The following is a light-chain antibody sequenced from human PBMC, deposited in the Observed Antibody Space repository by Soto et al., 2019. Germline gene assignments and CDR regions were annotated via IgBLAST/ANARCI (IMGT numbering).Light chain of an antibody. Sequence: EIVMTQSPATLSVSPGERATLSCRASQSISSELARYQQKPGQPPRLLIYGASTRATGVPARCTASGSGSDFTLTTSGLQSEGVAVYYCHECHNWPFTVGQGTK. CDR1: QSISSE. J-gene: IGKJ2*01. CDR2: GAS. V-gene: IGKV3-15*01. CDR3: HECHNWPFT.